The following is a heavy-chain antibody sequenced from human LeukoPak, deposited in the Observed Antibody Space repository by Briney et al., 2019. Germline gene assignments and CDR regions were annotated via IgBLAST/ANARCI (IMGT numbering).Heavy chain of an antibody. CDR1: GFTFDHYG. D-gene: IGHD3-10*01. J-gene: IGHJ6*02. Sequence: GRSLRLSCAVSGFTFDHYGMHWVRQAPGKGLEWVAVISHDGSTIYYADSVEGRFTISRDNSDNTLFLQMNSLRAEDTALYYCAKDMGAGSYYYYYYYGMDVWGQGTTVTVSS. CDR2: ISHDGSTI. CDR3: AKDMGAGSYYYYYYYGMDV. V-gene: IGHV3-30*18.